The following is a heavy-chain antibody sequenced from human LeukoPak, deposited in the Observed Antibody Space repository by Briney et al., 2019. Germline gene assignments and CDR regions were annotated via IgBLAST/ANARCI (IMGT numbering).Heavy chain of an antibody. CDR3: ARGQNYYDSSGYGY. CDR2: IYYSGST. J-gene: IGHJ4*02. D-gene: IGHD3-22*01. Sequence: SETLSLTCIVSGGSISSYYWSWIRQPPGKGLEWIGYIYYSGSTNYNPSLKSRVTISVDTSKNQFSLKLSSVTAADTAVYYCARGQNYYDSSGYGYWGRGTLVTVSS. V-gene: IGHV4-59*01. CDR1: GGSISSYY.